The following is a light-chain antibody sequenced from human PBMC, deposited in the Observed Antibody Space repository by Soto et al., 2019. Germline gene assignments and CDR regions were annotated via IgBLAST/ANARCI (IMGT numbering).Light chain of an antibody. CDR2: DSS. V-gene: IGKV1-5*01. CDR3: QQYNSYSEA. Sequence: DIQITQSPSPLFASVGDRVTITCRASQSVRNWLAWYQQKPGRAPQLLIYDSSTLEPGVPSRFSGSGSGTEFTLTISSLQPDDFATYYCQQYNSYSEAFGQGTKVDIK. CDR1: QSVRNW. J-gene: IGKJ1*01.